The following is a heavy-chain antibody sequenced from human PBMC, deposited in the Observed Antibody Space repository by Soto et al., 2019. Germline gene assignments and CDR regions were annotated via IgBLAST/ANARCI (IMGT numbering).Heavy chain of an antibody. Sequence: QPGGSLRLSCEASGFTFSSYWMSWVRQAPGKGLEWVANIKQDGSEKYYVDSVKGRFTISRDNAKKSVYLQMNTLRAEDTAVYYCATSRTFDYWGQGTLVTVSS. J-gene: IGHJ4*02. D-gene: IGHD6-13*01. V-gene: IGHV3-7*01. CDR1: GFTFSSYW. CDR2: IKQDGSEK. CDR3: ATSRTFDY.